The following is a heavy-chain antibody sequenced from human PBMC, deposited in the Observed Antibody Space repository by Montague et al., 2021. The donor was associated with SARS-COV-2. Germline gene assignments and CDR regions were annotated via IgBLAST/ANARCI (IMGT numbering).Heavy chain of an antibody. Sequence: TYYNPSLKSRVTISLDTSKNQFYLRLNSVTAADTAVYYCVSPYMILVLWGQGTLVTVSA. V-gene: IGHV4-39*01. CDR2: T. J-gene: IGHJ4*02. CDR3: VSPYMILVL. D-gene: IGHD3-22*01.